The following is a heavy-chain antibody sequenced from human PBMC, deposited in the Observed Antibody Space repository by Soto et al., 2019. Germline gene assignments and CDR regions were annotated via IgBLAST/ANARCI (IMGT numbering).Heavy chain of an antibody. J-gene: IGHJ5*02. V-gene: IGHV4-38-2*02. CDR3: ARSGVTGIVIPSHWFDP. Sequence: SETLSLTCTGSGYSIRGVDYSGWIRQFPGRGLEWIGCISSSGSTYYNPALNNRISLALDTSQNQFSLKLLSVTAADTAIYYCARSGVTGIVIPSHWFDPWGQGTLVTVSS. CDR1: GYSIRGVDY. D-gene: IGHD2-21*02. CDR2: ISSSGST.